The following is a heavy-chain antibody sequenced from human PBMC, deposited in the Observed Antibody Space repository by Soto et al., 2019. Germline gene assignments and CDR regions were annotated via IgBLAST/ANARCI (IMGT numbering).Heavy chain of an antibody. J-gene: IGHJ3*01. CDR1: GLTFSSST. D-gene: IGHD2-21*02. V-gene: IGHV1-69*12. Sequence: QVHLVQSGAEVKKPGSSVKVSCKASGLTFSSSTLTWVRQVPGQGPEWMGGIIPFFSSVNYAQKFQDRVTIPADVSTSTTYMELRSLRSADTAVYYCARGHQYGGNSDAFEFWGQGTVVTVSS. CDR2: IIPFFSSV. CDR3: ARGHQYGGNSDAFEF.